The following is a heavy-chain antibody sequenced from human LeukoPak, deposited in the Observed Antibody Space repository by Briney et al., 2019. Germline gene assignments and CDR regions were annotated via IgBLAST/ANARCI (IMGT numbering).Heavy chain of an antibody. J-gene: IGHJ4*02. CDR1: GGSFSGYY. V-gene: IGHV4-31*11. CDR3: ATFRFGGAYFDY. CDR2: IYYSGST. Sequence: SETLSLTCAVYGGSFSGYYWSWIRQHPGKGLEWIGYIYYSGSTYYNPSLKSRVTISVDTSKNQFSLKLSSVTAADTAVYYCATFRFGGAYFDYWGQGTLVTVSS. D-gene: IGHD3-16*01.